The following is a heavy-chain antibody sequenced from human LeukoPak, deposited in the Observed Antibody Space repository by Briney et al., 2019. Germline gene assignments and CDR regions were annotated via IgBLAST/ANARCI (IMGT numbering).Heavy chain of an antibody. Sequence: ASVKVSCKASGYTFTNYAMNWVRQAPGQRLEWMGWINADNGNTKSSQMFQDRVTITRDTSASTAYMKLNSLRSEDTAVYYCTRGIWSSHNKDYYFDYWGQGSLVTVSS. D-gene: IGHD2-2*01. CDR2: INADNGNT. CDR3: TRGIWSSHNKDYYFDY. J-gene: IGHJ4*02. CDR1: GYTFTNYA. V-gene: IGHV1-3*01.